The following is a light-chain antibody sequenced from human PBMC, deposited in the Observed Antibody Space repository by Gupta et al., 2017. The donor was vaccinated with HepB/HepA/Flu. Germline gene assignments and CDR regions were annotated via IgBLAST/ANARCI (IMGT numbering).Light chain of an antibody. J-gene: IGLJ3*02. V-gene: IGLV1-47*01. CDR2: SDV. CDR3: ASWDNSLRGWV. CDR1: TSNIGSHY. Sequence: QSVLTQPPSASGTPGQRVTIPCSASTSNIGSHYVYWYQQLPGTAPKLLIYSDVQRPSGVPGRFSGSKSGTSASLAISGLRSEDEADYCCASWDNSLRGWVFGGGTKLTVV.